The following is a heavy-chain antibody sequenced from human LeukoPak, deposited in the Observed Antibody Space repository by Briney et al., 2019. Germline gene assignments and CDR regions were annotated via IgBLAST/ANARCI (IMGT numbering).Heavy chain of an antibody. CDR2: IYTSGST. CDR3: AREHDNSGYLYYFDY. CDR1: GGSISSYY. D-gene: IGHD3-22*01. V-gene: IGHV4-4*07. J-gene: IGHJ4*02. Sequence: SETLSLTCTVSGGSISSYYWSWIRQPAGKGLEWIGRIYTSGSTNYNPSLKSRVTMSVDTSKNQFSLKLSSVTAADTAVYYCAREHDNSGYLYYFDYWGQGTLVTVSS.